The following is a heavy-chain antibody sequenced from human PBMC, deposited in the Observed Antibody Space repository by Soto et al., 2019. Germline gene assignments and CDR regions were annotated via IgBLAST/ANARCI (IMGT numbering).Heavy chain of an antibody. Sequence: SETLSLTCAVYGGSFSGYYWSWIRQPPGKGLEWIGEINHSGSTNYNPSLKSRVTISVDTSKNQFSLKLSSVTAADTAVYYCARGRIAARYPHYYYYYGMDVWGQGTTVNVS. V-gene: IGHV4-34*01. CDR2: INHSGST. CDR3: ARGRIAARYPHYYYYYGMDV. CDR1: GGSFSGYY. D-gene: IGHD1-26*01. J-gene: IGHJ6*02.